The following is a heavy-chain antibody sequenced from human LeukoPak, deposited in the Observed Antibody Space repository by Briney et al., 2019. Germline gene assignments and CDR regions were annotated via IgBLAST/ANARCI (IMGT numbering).Heavy chain of an antibody. D-gene: IGHD5-18*01. CDR2: IEYGFQT. Sequence: RGSLRLSCTPSGFTLGSHDKHWVRQTTGEGLEWVAAIEYGFQTFYAGSVKGRFSVPREDANHSLYLQMNSLRAGDTAVYYCVRQARGYHCTSFDYWGQGTLVTVSS. CDR3: VRQARGYHCTSFDY. CDR1: GFTLGSHD. J-gene: IGHJ4*02. V-gene: IGHV3-13*01.